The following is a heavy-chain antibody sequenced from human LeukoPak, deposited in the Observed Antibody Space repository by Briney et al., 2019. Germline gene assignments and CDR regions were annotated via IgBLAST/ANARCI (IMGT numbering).Heavy chain of an antibody. Sequence: GGSLRLSCAASGFTFSSYAMHWVRQAPGKGLEWVAVISYDGSNKYYADSVKGRFTISRDNSQNTLYLQMNSLRAEDTAVYYCARDPSGLEPLDYWGQGTLVTVSS. CDR3: ARDPSGLEPLDY. CDR2: ISYDGSNK. J-gene: IGHJ4*02. CDR1: GFTFSSYA. V-gene: IGHV3-30-3*01.